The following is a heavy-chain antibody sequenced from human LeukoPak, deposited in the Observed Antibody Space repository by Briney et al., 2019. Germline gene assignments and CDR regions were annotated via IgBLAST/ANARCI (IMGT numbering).Heavy chain of an antibody. CDR3: ARTVRDGIAAAGLFDY. V-gene: IGHV4-59*08. D-gene: IGHD6-13*01. J-gene: IGHJ4*02. CDR2: IYYSGST. Sequence: SETLSLTCTVSGGSISSYYWSWIRQPPGKGLEWIGYIYYSGSTNYNPSLKSRVTISVDTSKNQFSLKLSSVTAADTAVYYCARTVRDGIAAAGLFDYWGQGTLVTVSS. CDR1: GGSISSYY.